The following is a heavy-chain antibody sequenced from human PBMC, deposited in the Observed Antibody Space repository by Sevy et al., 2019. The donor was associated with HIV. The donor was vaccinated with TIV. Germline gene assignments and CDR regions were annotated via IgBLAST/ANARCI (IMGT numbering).Heavy chain of an antibody. Sequence: GGSLRLSCAASGFTFSNAWMTWVRQTPGKGLEWVGHIKSETDGRTTDYAAPVKGRFTISRDDSKNTLYLQMSSLKSEDTAVYYCTTDARKGILGLQSCWGQGILVTVST. J-gene: IGHJ4*02. CDR3: TTDARKGILGLQSC. CDR2: IKSETDGRTT. D-gene: IGHD1-1*01. CDR1: GFTFSNAW. V-gene: IGHV3-15*01.